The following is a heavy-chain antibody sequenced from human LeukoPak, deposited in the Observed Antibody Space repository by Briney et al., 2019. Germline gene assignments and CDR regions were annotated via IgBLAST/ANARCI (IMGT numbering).Heavy chain of an antibody. V-gene: IGHV1-24*01. D-gene: IGHD3-22*01. Sequence: ASVKVSCKVSGYTLTELSMHWVRQAPGKGLEWMGGFDPEDGETIYAQKSQGRVTMTEDTSTDTAYMELSSLRSEDTAVYYCATGLPLYYYDSSGYPGWFDYWGQGTLVTVSS. CDR3: ATGLPLYYYDSSGYPGWFDY. CDR2: FDPEDGET. J-gene: IGHJ4*02. CDR1: GYTLTELS.